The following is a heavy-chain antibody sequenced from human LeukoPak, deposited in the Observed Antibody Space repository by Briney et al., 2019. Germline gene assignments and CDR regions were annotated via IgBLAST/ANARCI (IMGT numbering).Heavy chain of an antibody. CDR2: IKQDGSEK. D-gene: IGHD3-16*01. V-gene: IGHV3-7*01. CDR3: ARDRYYDYVWGIPGAFDI. CDR1: GFTFSSYW. Sequence: GGSPRLSCAASGFTFSSYWMSWVRQAPGKGLEWVANIKQDGSEKYYVDSVKGRFTISRDNAKNSLYLQMNRLRAEDTAVYYCARDRYYDYVWGIPGAFDIWGQGTMVTVSS. J-gene: IGHJ3*02.